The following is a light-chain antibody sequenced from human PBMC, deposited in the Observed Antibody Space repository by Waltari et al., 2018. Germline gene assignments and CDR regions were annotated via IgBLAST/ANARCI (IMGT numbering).Light chain of an antibody. Sequence: SYDLTQPPSVSVSPGETASIPCSGDKLDDKYVSWDQQKPGQSPVLVMYRDNMRPSGIPERFSGSNSGNTATLTISGTQAMDEADFYCQAWDDSTVIFGGGTKLTVL. CDR1: KLDDKY. V-gene: IGLV3-1*01. CDR3: QAWDDSTVI. CDR2: RDN. J-gene: IGLJ2*01.